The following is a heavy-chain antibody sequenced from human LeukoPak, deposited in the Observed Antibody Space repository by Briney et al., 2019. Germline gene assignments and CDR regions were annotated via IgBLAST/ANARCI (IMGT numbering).Heavy chain of an antibody. Sequence: PGGSLRLSCAASGFTFSSYGMSWVRQAPGKGLEWVSAISGSGGSTYYADSVKGRFTISRDNSKNTLYLQMNSLRAEDTAVYYCAKDIEVYYYGSGSPGRDAFDIWGQGTMVTVSS. CDR3: AKDIEVYYYGSGSPGRDAFDI. D-gene: IGHD3-10*01. V-gene: IGHV3-23*01. CDR1: GFTFSSYG. J-gene: IGHJ3*02. CDR2: ISGSGGST.